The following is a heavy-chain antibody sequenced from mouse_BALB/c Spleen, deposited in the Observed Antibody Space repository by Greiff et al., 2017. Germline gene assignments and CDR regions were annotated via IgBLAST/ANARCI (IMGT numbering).Heavy chain of an antibody. V-gene: IGHV1-84*02. D-gene: IGHD2-1*01. J-gene: IGHJ1*01. CDR2: IYPGSGNT. CDR1: GYTFTDYY. CDR3: ARRDYGKEWYFDV. Sequence: VQRVESGPELVKPGASVKISCKASGYTFTDYYINWVKQKPGQGLEWIGWIYPGSGNTKYNEKFKGKATLTVDTSSSTAYMQLSSLTSEDTAVYFCARRDYGKEWYFDVWGAGTTVTVSS.